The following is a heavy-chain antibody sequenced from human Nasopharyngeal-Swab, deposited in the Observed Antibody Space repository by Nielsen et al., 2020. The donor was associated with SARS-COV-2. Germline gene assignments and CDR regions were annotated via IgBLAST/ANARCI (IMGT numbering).Heavy chain of an antibody. Sequence: RQAPGKGLEWVGSIYYSGSTSYNPSLKSRVTISVDTSTNQFSLKLSSGTAADTAVYYCARERGRGGIGNDYYYDMDVWGKGTTVTVSS. D-gene: IGHD1-1*01. CDR3: ARERGRGGIGNDYYYDMDV. CDR2: IYYSGST. V-gene: IGHV4-39*07. J-gene: IGHJ6*03.